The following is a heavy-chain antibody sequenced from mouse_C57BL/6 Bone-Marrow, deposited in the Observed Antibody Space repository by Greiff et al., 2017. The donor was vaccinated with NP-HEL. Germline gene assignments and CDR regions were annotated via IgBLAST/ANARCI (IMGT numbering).Heavy chain of an antibody. Sequence: EVKLEESGGGLVQPGESLKLSCESNEYEFPSHDMSWVRKTPEQRLELVAAINSDGGSTYYPDTMERRFIISRDTTKKTLYLQMSSLRSEDTALYYCARQGAGRGFAYWGQGTLVTVSA. CDR3: ARQGAGRGFAY. J-gene: IGHJ3*01. V-gene: IGHV5-2*03. D-gene: IGHD3-3*01. CDR1: EYEFPSHD. CDR2: INSDGGST.